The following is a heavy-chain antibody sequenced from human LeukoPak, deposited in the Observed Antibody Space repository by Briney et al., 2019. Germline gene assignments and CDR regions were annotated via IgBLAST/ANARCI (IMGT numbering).Heavy chain of an antibody. Sequence: SQTLSLTCTVSGGSISSGSYYWSWIRQPAGKGLEWIGRIYTSGSTNYNPSLKSRVTISVDTSKNQFSLKLSSVTAADTAVYYCARACSSTSCYPTAFDIWGRGTMVTVSS. V-gene: IGHV4-61*02. CDR2: IYTSGST. D-gene: IGHD2-2*01. CDR1: GGSISSGSYY. J-gene: IGHJ3*02. CDR3: ARACSSTSCYPTAFDI.